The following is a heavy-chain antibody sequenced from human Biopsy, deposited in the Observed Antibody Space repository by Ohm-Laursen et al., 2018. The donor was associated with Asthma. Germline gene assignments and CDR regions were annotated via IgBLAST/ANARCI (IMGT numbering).Heavy chain of an antibody. CDR1: GGTFNTYV. J-gene: IGHJ4*02. V-gene: IGHV1-69*13. Sequence: VKISCKSLGGTFNTYVIGWVRQAPGRGLEWMGGINSVFGTTTYPQKFQDRVTITADDSTSTVYMELSSLRSEDTAVYYCARKAGSCISRTCYSLDFWGQGTLVTVSS. D-gene: IGHD2-2*01. CDR2: INSVFGTT. CDR3: ARKAGSCISRTCYSLDF.